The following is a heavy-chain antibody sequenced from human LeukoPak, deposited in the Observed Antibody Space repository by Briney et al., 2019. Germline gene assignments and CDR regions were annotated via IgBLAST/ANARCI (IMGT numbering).Heavy chain of an antibody. D-gene: IGHD6-19*01. V-gene: IGHV1-69*13. Sequence: SVKVSCKASGGTFSSYAISWVRQAPGQGLEWMGGIIPIFGTANYAQKFQGRVTITADESTSTAYMKLSSLRSEDTAVYYCAAMVVAGKYYFDYWGQGTLVTVSS. CDR2: IIPIFGTA. CDR1: GGTFSSYA. CDR3: AAMVVAGKYYFDY. J-gene: IGHJ4*02.